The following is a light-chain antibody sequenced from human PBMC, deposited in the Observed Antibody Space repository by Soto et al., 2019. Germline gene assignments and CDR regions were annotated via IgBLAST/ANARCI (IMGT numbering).Light chain of an antibody. CDR3: AAWDDSLNGYV. CDR1: SSNIGTNA. V-gene: IGLV1-44*01. Sequence: SVLTQPPSASGTPGQRVTISCSGGSSNIGTNAVNWYQQLPGTAPKLLIYNNNQRPSGVPDRFSGSKSGTSASLAISGLQSEDEADYYCAAWDDSLNGYVFGPGTKVTLL. CDR2: NNN. J-gene: IGLJ1*01.